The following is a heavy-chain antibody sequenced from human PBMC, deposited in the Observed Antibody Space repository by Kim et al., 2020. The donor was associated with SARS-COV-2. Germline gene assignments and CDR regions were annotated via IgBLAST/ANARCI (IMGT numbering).Heavy chain of an antibody. Sequence: GGSLRLSCSASGFTFNIYSMNWVRQTPVKGLEWVSYITSDERTIYYADAVRGRFTISRDNDNNLVYFQMSSLRDEDTAIYYCARSVAGRFDYWGQGTLVTVSS. D-gene: IGHD6-13*01. CDR3: ARSVAGRFDY. J-gene: IGHJ4*02. CDR1: GFTFNIYS. V-gene: IGHV3-48*02. CDR2: ITSDERTI.